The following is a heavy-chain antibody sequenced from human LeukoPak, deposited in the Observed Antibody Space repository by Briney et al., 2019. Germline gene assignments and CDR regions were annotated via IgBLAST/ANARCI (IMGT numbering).Heavy chain of an antibody. Sequence: ASVKVSCKPSVYTFTGYYMHGVRHAPGQGLEWMGWINPNSGGTNYAQKFQGRVTMTRDTSISTAYMELSRLRSDDTAVYYCARDRAGIAVAVTYWYFDLWGRGTLVTVSS. V-gene: IGHV1-2*02. J-gene: IGHJ2*01. D-gene: IGHD6-19*01. CDR3: ARDRAGIAVAVTYWYFDL. CDR1: VYTFTGYY. CDR2: INPNSGGT.